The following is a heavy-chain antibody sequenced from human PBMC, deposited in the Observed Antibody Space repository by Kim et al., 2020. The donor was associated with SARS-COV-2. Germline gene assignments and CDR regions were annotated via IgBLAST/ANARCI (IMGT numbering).Heavy chain of an antibody. V-gene: IGHV4-39*01. Sequence: SETLSLTCTVSGGSISSSSYYWGWIRQPPGKGLEWIGSIYYSGSTYYNPSPKSRVTISEDTSKNQFSLKLSSVTAADTAVYYCATPATAYLNCSGGSCYLYSYGHFDYWGQGTLVTVSS. CDR2: IYYSGST. CDR1: GGSISSSSYY. D-gene: IGHD2-15*01. J-gene: IGHJ4*02. CDR3: ATPATAYLNCSGGSCYLYSYGHFDY.